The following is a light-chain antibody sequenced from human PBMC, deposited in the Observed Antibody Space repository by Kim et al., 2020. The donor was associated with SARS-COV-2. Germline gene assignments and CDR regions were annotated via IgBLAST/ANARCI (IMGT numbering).Light chain of an antibody. J-gene: IGKJ2*02. V-gene: IGKV1-39*01. CDR3: QQSYSTLGWT. CDR2: AAS. Sequence: ASVGDRVTITCRASQSISSYLNWYQQKPGKAPKRLIYAASSLQSGVPSRFSGSGSGTDFTLTISSLQPEDFATYYCQQSYSTLGWTFGQGTKLEI. CDR1: QSISSY.